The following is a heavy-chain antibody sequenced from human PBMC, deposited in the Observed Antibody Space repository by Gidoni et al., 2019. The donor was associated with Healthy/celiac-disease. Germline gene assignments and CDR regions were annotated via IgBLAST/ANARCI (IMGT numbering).Heavy chain of an antibody. CDR1: GFTFSSYS. D-gene: IGHD4-17*01. CDR3: ASRTTVTDSDAFDI. Sequence: EVQLVESGGGLVKPGGSLRLSCAASGFTFSSYSMNWVRQAPGKGLEWVSSISRSSSYIYYADSVKGRFTISRDNAKNSLYLQMNSLRAEDTAVYYCASRTTVTDSDAFDIWGQGTMVTVSS. J-gene: IGHJ3*02. V-gene: IGHV3-21*01. CDR2: ISRSSSYI.